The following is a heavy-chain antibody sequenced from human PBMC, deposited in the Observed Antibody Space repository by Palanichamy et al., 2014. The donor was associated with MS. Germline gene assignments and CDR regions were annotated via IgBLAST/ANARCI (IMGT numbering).Heavy chain of an antibody. J-gene: IGHJ4*02. CDR2: INGDGSNT. V-gene: IGHV3-74*01. CDR1: GFTFSSYW. Sequence: EVQLVESGEGLVQPGGSLRLSCAASGFTFSSYWMHWVRQAPGKGLVWVSRINGDGSNTRYADSVQGRFTISRDNAKNTLYLQMNSLRVEDTAVYYCARVGPLPNGDYFDYWGQGTLVTVSS. CDR3: ARVGPLPNGDYFDY. D-gene: IGHD1-26*01.